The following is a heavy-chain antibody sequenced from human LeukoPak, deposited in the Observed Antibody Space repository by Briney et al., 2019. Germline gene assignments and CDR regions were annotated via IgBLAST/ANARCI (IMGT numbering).Heavy chain of an antibody. J-gene: IGHJ4*02. CDR1: GFIFSNYA. D-gene: IGHD6-6*01. Sequence: GGSLRLSCAASGFIFSNYAMHWVPQAPGKGLEWVTFIRYDGSDKYYAESVQGRFTISRENSKNTLYLQMNSLRGEDTAVYYCAKAIHSSSSGVVDYWGQGTLVTVSS. CDR2: IRYDGSDK. V-gene: IGHV3-30*02. CDR3: AKAIHSSSSGVVDY.